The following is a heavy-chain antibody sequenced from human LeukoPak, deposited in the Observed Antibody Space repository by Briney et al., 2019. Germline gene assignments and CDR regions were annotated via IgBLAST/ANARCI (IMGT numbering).Heavy chain of an antibody. J-gene: IGHJ4*02. CDR1: GGSISNAY. Sequence: SETLSLTCTVSGGSISNAYWSWIRQPPGRGLEWIGYIYPSGSTNYHPSLKSRVTISVDTSKNHFALNLSSVTAAVTAVYYCAKSYFDYSTYYSYYFNLWGQGALVTVSS. D-gene: IGHD4-11*01. CDR2: IYPSGST. V-gene: IGHV4-4*09. CDR3: AKSYFDYSTYYSYYFNL.